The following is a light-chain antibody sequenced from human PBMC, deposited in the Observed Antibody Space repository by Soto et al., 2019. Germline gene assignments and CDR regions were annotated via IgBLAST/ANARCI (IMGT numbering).Light chain of an antibody. CDR3: QQRFNWPPIT. J-gene: IGKJ5*01. V-gene: IGKV3-11*01. CDR2: DAS. CDR1: QNVSSY. Sequence: EIVLTQSPATLSLSPGERATLSCRASQNVSSYLAWYQQQPGQAPRLLIYDASNRATGIPDRFSGSGSGTDFTLTITSLEPEDFAVYYCQQRFNWPPITFGQGTRLEI.